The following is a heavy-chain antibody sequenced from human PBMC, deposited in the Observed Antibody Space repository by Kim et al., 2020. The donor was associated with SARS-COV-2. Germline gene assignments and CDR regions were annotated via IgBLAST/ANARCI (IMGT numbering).Heavy chain of an antibody. CDR2: ISSNGGST. J-gene: IGHJ4*02. V-gene: IGHV3-64D*06. Sequence: GGSLRLSCSASGFTFSSYAMHWVRQAPGKGLEYVSAISSNGGSTYYADSVKGRFTISRDNSKNTLYLQMSSLRAEDTAVYYCVKMRMWGLWFGDYWGQGTLVTVSS. CDR1: GFTFSSYA. CDR3: VKMRMWGLWFGDY. D-gene: IGHD3-10*01.